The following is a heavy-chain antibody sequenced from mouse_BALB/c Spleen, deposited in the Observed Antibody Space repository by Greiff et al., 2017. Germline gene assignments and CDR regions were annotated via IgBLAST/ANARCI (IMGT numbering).Heavy chain of an antibody. Sequence: EVKLLESGPGLVKPSQSLSLTCTVTGYSITSDYAWNWIRQFPGNKLEWMGYISYSGSTSYNPSLKSRISITRDTSKNQFFLQLNSVTTEDTATYYCARNYYRYLYAMDYWGQGTSVTVSS. CDR3: ARNYYRYLYAMDY. V-gene: IGHV3-2*02. CDR2: ISYSGST. J-gene: IGHJ4*01. D-gene: IGHD2-14*01. CDR1: GYSITSDYA.